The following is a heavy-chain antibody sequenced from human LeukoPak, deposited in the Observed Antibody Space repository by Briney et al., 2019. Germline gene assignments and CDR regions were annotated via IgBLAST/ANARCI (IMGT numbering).Heavy chain of an antibody. CDR2: IYYSGST. D-gene: IGHD5-18*01. V-gene: IGHV4-59*08. CDR1: GGSISSYY. Sequence: SETLSLTCTVSGGSISSYYWSWIRQPPGKGLEWIGYIYYSGSTNHNPSLKSRVTISVDTSKNQFSLKLSSVTAADTAVYYCARHTREEEIQLALFDYWGQGTLVTVSS. J-gene: IGHJ4*02. CDR3: ARHTREEEIQLALFDY.